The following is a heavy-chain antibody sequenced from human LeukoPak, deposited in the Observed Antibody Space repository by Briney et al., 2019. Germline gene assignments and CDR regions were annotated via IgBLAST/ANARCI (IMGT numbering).Heavy chain of an antibody. V-gene: IGHV3-7*03. CDR3: ARDQYDTWSRRGNFDS. Sequence: GGSLRLSCVASGFTFGKYWMSWVRQAPGKGLEWVANIKVDGSEKNYVDSVKGRFTISRDNTKNSLYLQMNSLRAEDTAVFYCARDQYDTWSRRGNFDSWGQGTLVIVSS. CDR1: GFTFGKYW. D-gene: IGHD3-3*01. J-gene: IGHJ4*02. CDR2: IKVDGSEK.